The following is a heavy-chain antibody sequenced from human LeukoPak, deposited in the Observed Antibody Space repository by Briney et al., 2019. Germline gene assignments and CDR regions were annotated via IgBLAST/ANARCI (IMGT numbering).Heavy chain of an antibody. CDR3: ARGGMATIQWRGALDY. Sequence: AVRSLRLSCAASGFTFSHSAMNWVRRAPGKGLEWRSYISSTNATMYYADSVKGRFTISRDNTKNSLYLQINSLRAEDTAVYFCARGGMATIQWRGALDYWGQGTLVTVSS. CDR1: GFTFSHSA. J-gene: IGHJ4*02. V-gene: IGHV3-48*04. D-gene: IGHD5-24*01. CDR2: ISSTNATM.